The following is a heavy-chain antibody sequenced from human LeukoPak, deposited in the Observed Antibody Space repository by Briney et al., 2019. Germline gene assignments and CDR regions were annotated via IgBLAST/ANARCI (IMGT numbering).Heavy chain of an antibody. CDR1: GGSISSYY. V-gene: IGHV4-59*01. D-gene: IGHD4-17*01. CDR2: IYYSGST. J-gene: IGHJ4*02. Sequence: PSETLSLTCTVSGGSISSYYWSWIRQPPGKGLEWIGYIYYSGSTNYNPSLKSRVTISVDTSKNQFSLKLSSVTAADTAVYYCARSSRRSTVTNQFDYWGQGTLVTVSS. CDR3: ARSSRRSTVTNQFDY.